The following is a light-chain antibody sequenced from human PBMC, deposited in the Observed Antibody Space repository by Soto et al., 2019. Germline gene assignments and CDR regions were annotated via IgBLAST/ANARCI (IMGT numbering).Light chain of an antibody. CDR2: STS. Sequence: IVLTQSPGTLSLSPGERATLSCRASQSIDSISLAWYQQKPGQAPRLLIYSTSTRATGVPDRFSVSGSGTDFTLTISRLEPEDFAVYYCQHYGALLWTFGQGTKVEFK. V-gene: IGKV3-20*01. CDR3: QHYGALLWT. J-gene: IGKJ1*01. CDR1: QSIDSIS.